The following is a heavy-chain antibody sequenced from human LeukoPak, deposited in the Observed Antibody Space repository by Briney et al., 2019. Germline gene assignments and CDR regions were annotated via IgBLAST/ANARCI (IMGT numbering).Heavy chain of an antibody. CDR1: GGTFISYA. D-gene: IGHD5-12*01. CDR3: ASWQYSGYVGRFDP. J-gene: IGHJ5*02. Sequence: SVTVSCKASGGTFISYAISWVRQAPGQGLEWMGRIIPILGIANYAQKFQGRVTITADKSTSTAYMELSSLRSEDTAVYYCASWQYSGYVGRFDPCGERTLVTVSS. CDR2: IIPILGIA. V-gene: IGHV1-69*04.